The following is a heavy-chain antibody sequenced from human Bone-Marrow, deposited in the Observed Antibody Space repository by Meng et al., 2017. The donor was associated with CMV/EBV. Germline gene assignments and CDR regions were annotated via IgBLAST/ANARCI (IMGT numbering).Heavy chain of an antibody. CDR2: IIPIFGTA. Sequence: SVKVSCKASGYTFTNYGITWVRQAPGQGLEWMGGIIPIFGTANYAQKFQGRVTITTDESTSTAYMELSSLRSEDTAVYYCAAGRDGYTFQHWGQGTLVTVSS. CDR1: GYTFTNYG. D-gene: IGHD5-24*01. V-gene: IGHV1-69*05. CDR3: AAGRDGYTFQH. J-gene: IGHJ1*01.